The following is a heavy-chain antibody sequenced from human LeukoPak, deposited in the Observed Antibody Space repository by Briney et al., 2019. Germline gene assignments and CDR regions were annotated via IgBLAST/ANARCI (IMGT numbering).Heavy chain of an antibody. CDR1: GFTFSSYG. J-gene: IGHJ6*03. V-gene: IGHV3-30*02. Sequence: AGGSLRLSCAASGFTFSSYGMHWVRQAPGKWLEWVAFIRYDGSNKYYADSVKGRFTISRDNSKNTLYLQMNSLRAEDTAVYYCARGKQQQLVMTRYYYYYMDVWGKGNTVTVSS. D-gene: IGHD6-13*01. CDR2: IRYDGSNK. CDR3: ARGKQQQLVMTRYYYYYMDV.